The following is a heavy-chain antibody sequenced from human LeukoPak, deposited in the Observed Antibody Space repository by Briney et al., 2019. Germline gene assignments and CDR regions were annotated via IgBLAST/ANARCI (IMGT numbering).Heavy chain of an antibody. V-gene: IGHV3-53*01. CDR3: ARDEKFPGGYYYGMDV. Sequence: PGGSLRLSCAASGFTFSNAWMSWVRQAPGKGLEWVSVIYSGGSTYYADSVKGRFTISRDNSKNTLYLQMNSLRAEDTAVYYCARDEKFPGGYYYGMDVWGQGTTVTVSS. D-gene: IGHD2-21*01. J-gene: IGHJ6*02. CDR1: GFTFSNAW. CDR2: IYSGGST.